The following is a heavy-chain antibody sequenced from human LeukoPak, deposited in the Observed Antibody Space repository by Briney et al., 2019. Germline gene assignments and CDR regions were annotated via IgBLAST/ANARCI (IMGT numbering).Heavy chain of an antibody. CDR2: ISYDGSNK. D-gene: IGHD2-2*03. J-gene: IGHJ6*04. Sequence: GGSLRLSCAASGFTFSSYAMHWVRQAPGKGLEWVAVISYDGSNKYYADSVKGRFTISRDNSKNTLYLQMNSLRAEDTAVYYCASGYCSSTSCYPYYYGMGVWGKGTTVTVSS. CDR1: GFTFSSYA. V-gene: IGHV3-30*04. CDR3: ASGYCSSTSCYPYYYGMGV.